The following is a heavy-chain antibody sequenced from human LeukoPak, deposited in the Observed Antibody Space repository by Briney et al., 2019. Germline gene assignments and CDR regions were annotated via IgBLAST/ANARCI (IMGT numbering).Heavy chain of an antibody. CDR1: GFTFSNYA. D-gene: IGHD6-13*01. Sequence: PGGSLRLSCAASGFTFSNYALTWVRQAPGKGLEWVSAIAFSGSTYYADSVKGRFTISRDDSKNTLYLQMNSLRAEDTAVYYCAXXXXXXXXSSNYVSFDFWGQGTLVTVSS. J-gene: IGHJ4*02. CDR2: IAFSGST. V-gene: IGHV3-23*01. CDR3: AXXXXXXXXSSNYVSFDF.